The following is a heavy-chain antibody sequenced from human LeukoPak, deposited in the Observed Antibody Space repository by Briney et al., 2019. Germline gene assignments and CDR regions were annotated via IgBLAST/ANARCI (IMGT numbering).Heavy chain of an antibody. Sequence: GGSLRLSCAASGFTFSSYGMHWVRQAPGKGLEWVAVISYDGGNKYYADSVKGRFTISRDNSKNTLYLQMNSLRAEDTAVYYCAKDQGGNFYGMDVWGQGTTVTVSS. CDR3: AKDQGGNFYGMDV. CDR1: GFTFSSYG. J-gene: IGHJ6*02. CDR2: ISYDGGNK. D-gene: IGHD2/OR15-2a*01. V-gene: IGHV3-30*18.